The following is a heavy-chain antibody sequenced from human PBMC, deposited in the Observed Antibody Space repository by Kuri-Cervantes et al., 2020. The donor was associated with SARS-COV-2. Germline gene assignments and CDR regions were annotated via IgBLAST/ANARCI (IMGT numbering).Heavy chain of an antibody. V-gene: IGHV3-48*03. CDR3: ASKHSSGWYLAEI. CDR1: GFTFRSYE. Sequence: GESLKISCAASGFTFRSYEMNWVRQAPGKGLEWVSYISSSGSTIYYADSVKGRFTISRDNAKNSLYLQMNSLRAEDTAVYYCASKHSSGWYLAEIWGQGTMVTVSS. J-gene: IGHJ3*02. CDR2: ISSSGSTI. D-gene: IGHD6-19*01.